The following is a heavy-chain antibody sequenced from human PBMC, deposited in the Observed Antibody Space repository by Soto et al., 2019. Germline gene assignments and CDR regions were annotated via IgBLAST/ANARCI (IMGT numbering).Heavy chain of an antibody. CDR3: ARSGSSDAFDI. CDR1: GYTFTSYY. V-gene: IGHV1-46*01. Sequence: ASVKVSCKASGYTFTSYYMHWVRQAPGQGLEWMGIINPSGGSTSYAQKFQGRVTMTRDTSTNTVYMELSSLRSEDTAVYYCARSGSSDAFDIWGQGTMVTVSS. D-gene: IGHD1-26*01. J-gene: IGHJ3*02. CDR2: INPSGGST.